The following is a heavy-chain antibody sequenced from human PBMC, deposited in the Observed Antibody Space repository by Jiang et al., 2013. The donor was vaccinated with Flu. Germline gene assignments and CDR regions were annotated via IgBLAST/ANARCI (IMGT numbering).Heavy chain of an antibody. Sequence: SQTLSLTCAISGDSVSSNSAAWNWIRQSPSRGLEWLGRTYYRSKWYNDYAVSVKSRITINPDTSKNQFSLQLNSVTPEDTAVYYCASCTISGCHLGDWFDPWGQGTLVTVSS. D-gene: IGHD6-19*01. CDR3: ASCTISGCHLGDWFDP. J-gene: IGHJ5*02. CDR1: GDSVSSNSAA. V-gene: IGHV6-1*01. CDR2: TYYRSKWYN.